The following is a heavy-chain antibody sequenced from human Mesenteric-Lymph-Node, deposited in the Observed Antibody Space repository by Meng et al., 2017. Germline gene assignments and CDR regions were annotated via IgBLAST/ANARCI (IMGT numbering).Heavy chain of an antibody. CDR3: ATEYYYDSSGYLVLGY. Sequence: GESLKISCAASGFTFSSYWMSWVRQASGKGLEWVSSISSSSSYIYYADSVKGRFTISRDNAKNSLYLQMNSLRAEDTAVYYCATEYYYDSSGYLVLGYWGQGPLVTVSS. J-gene: IGHJ4*02. CDR2: ISSSSSYI. CDR1: GFTFSSYW. V-gene: IGHV3-21*01. D-gene: IGHD3-22*01.